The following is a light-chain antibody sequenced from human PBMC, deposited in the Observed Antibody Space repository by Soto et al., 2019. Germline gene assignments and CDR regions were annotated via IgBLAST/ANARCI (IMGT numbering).Light chain of an antibody. CDR1: QSIISY. CDR3: QQYNSYSWT. V-gene: IGKV1-5*01. CDR2: DAS. J-gene: IGKJ1*01. Sequence: DIQMTQSPSTLSASVGDRVTTTCRASQSIISYLNFYQQKPGKAPKLLIYDASSLESGVPSRFSGSGSGTEFTLTISSLQPDDFATYYCQQYNSYSWTFGQGTKVDIK.